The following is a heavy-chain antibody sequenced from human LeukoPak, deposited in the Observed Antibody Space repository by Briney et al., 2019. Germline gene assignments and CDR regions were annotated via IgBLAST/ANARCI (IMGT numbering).Heavy chain of an antibody. CDR3: AKVLASGYSGYYFDY. D-gene: IGHD3-22*01. Sequence: GRSLRLSCAASGFTFDDYAMPWVRQAPGKGLEWVSGISWNSGSIGYADSVKGRFTISRDNAKNSLYLQMNSLRAEDTALYYCAKVLASGYSGYYFDYWGQGTLVTVSS. V-gene: IGHV3-9*01. CDR1: GFTFDDYA. J-gene: IGHJ4*02. CDR2: ISWNSGSI.